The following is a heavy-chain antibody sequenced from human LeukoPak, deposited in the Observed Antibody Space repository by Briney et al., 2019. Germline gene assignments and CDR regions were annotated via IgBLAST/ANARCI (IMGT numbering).Heavy chain of an antibody. V-gene: IGHV3-48*01. J-gene: IGHJ4*02. Sequence: GGSLRLSCAASGFTFNSYGMIWVRQAPGKGLEWVSYISSSSTTITYADSVRGRFTISRDNAKNSLYLQMNSLRAEDTAVYYCARETVGIDYWGQGTLVTVSS. CDR2: ISSSSTTI. CDR3: ARETVGIDY. CDR1: GFTFNSYG. D-gene: IGHD4-23*01.